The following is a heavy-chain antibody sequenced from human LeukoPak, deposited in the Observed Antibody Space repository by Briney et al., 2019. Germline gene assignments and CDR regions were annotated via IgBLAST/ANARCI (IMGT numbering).Heavy chain of an antibody. CDR1: GIAGPPFSAHW. V-gene: IGHV3-74*03. CDR3: ATDNWYVMAV. D-gene: IGHD1-20*01. Sequence: GGSLRLSCEASGIAGPPFSAHWMHWVRQPPGKGLMWVAHINGDGTATTYADSVEGRFTISRDNARNTLFLQMDGLRAEDTAVYYCATDNWYVMAVWGQGTTVTVSS. J-gene: IGHJ6*02. CDR2: INGDGTAT.